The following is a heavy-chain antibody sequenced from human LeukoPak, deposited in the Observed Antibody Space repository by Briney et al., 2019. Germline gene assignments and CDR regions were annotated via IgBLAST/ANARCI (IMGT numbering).Heavy chain of an antibody. Sequence: GRSLRLSCAASGFTFSSYAMSWVRQAPGKGLEWVSAISGSGGSTYYADSVKGRFTISRDNSKNTLHLQMNSLRAEDTALYYCAKDPNFWSGSGAFDYWGQGTLVTVSS. V-gene: IGHV3-23*01. J-gene: IGHJ4*02. CDR3: AKDPNFWSGSGAFDY. CDR1: GFTFSSYA. CDR2: ISGSGGST. D-gene: IGHD3-3*01.